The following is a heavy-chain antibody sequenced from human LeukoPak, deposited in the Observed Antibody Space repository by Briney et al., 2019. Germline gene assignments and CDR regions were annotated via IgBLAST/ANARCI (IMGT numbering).Heavy chain of an antibody. CDR3: ARDSVIRYCSSTSCRYYYYGMDV. D-gene: IGHD2-2*01. J-gene: IGHJ6*02. Sequence: GGSLRLSCAASGFTFSSYWMHWVRQAPGKGLVWVSRINSDGSSTSYADSVKGRFTISRDNAKNTLYLQMNSLRAEDTAVYYCARDSVIRYCSSTSCRYYYYGMDVWGQGTTVTVSS. CDR2: INSDGSST. CDR1: GFTFSSYW. V-gene: IGHV3-74*01.